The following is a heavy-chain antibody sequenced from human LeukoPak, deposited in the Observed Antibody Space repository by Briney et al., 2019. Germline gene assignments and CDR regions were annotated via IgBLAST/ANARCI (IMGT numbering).Heavy chain of an antibody. CDR2: ISGSGGST. D-gene: IGHD3-10*01. J-gene: IGHJ6*03. CDR1: GFTFSSYA. Sequence: GGSLRLSCAASGFTFSSYAMSWVRQAPGKGLEWVSAISGSGGSTYYADSVKGRFTISRDNSKNTLYLQMNSLRAEDTAVYYCAKASPHIVGSGSLSYYYYMDVWGKGTTVTISS. CDR3: AKASPHIVGSGSLSYYYYMDV. V-gene: IGHV3-23*01.